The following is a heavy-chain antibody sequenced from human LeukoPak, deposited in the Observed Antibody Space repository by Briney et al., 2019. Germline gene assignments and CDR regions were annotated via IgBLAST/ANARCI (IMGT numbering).Heavy chain of an antibody. D-gene: IGHD5-12*01. V-gene: IGHV4-39*07. J-gene: IGHJ4*02. CDR1: DDSISSSTYY. Sequence: SDTLSLTCIISDDSISSSTYYWGWIRQPPGKGLKWIGTLYYSGKTYYNPSLKSRVTISIDTSKNQFSLKLTSATAADTAVYYCARGYSGYAYYFDYWGQGTLVTVSS. CDR2: LYYSGKT. CDR3: ARGYSGYAYYFDY.